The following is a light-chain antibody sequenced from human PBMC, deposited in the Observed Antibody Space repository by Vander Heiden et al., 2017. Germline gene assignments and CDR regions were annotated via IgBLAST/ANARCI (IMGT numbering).Light chain of an antibody. J-gene: IGKJ4*02. CDR2: DAS. CDR1: HTLRTN. V-gene: IGKV3-15*01. Sequence: IVLTQSPATLSVSPGGRAILSCRASHTLRTNLAWLQQKTGEAPRLLIHDASSRATGGAARIIGSGAAAEFTPPTNGLQAEDVAVYFCQQYYYWHPLTFGGGTTVEMK. CDR3: QQYYYWHPLT.